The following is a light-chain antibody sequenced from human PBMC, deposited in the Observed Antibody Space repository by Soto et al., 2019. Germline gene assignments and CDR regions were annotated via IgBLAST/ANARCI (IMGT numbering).Light chain of an antibody. CDR3: KSYAGSNTYV. CDR2: EVV. CDR1: KNDIGVYDF. Sequence: QSALTQPPSASGSPGQSVTISCTGTKNDIGVYDFVSWYQHHPGKAPRLIIYEVVQRPSGVPDRFSGSKSGNTVSLTVSGLQAADEADYLCKSYAGSNTYVFGSGTKLTVL. V-gene: IGLV2-8*01. J-gene: IGLJ1*01.